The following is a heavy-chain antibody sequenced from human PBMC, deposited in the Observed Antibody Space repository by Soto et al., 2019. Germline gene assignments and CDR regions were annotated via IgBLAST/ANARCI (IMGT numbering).Heavy chain of an antibody. Sequence: ESVGGLVKPGGSLRLSCAASGFTFSSYSMNWVRQAPGTGLEWVSSISSSSSYIYYADSVKGRFTISRDNAKNSLYLQMNSLRAEDTAVYYCARGKGFDAFDIWGQGTMVTVSS. V-gene: IGHV3-21*01. CDR2: ISSSSSYI. J-gene: IGHJ3*02. CDR1: GFTFSSYS. CDR3: ARGKGFDAFDI.